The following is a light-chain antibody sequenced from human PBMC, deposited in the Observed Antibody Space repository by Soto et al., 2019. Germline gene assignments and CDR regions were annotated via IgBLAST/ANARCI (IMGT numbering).Light chain of an antibody. Sequence: DIQMTQSPSSLSASVGDRVTITCRASQSISRSLTWYQQKPGQAPKLLIYAASSLESGVPSRFSGSGSGTDFTLTISSLQPEDFATYYCQQRFSVPFTFGAGTKVEIK. CDR2: AAS. CDR1: QSISRS. J-gene: IGKJ3*01. CDR3: QQRFSVPFT. V-gene: IGKV1-39*01.